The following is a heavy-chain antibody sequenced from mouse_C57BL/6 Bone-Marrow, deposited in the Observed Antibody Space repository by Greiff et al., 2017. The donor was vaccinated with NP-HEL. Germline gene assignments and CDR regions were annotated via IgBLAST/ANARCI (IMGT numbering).Heavy chain of an antibody. CDR3: GRDGGVWFAY. V-gene: IGHV1-81*01. Sequence: VQLQQSGAELARPGASVKLSCKASGYTFTSYGIRWVKQRPGQGLEWIGEIYPRSGNTYYNEKFKGKATLTADKSSSTAYMELRSLTSEDSAVYFCGRDGGVWFAYWGQGTLVTVSA. D-gene: IGHD1-2*01. CDR1: GYTFTSYG. J-gene: IGHJ3*01. CDR2: IYPRSGNT.